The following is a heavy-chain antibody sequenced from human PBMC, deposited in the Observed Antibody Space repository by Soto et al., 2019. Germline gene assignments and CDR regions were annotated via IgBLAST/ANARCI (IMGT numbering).Heavy chain of an antibody. J-gene: IGHJ5*01. CDR2: IGGGNTDR. V-gene: IGHV3-23*01. CDR3: AKDAVSYNGKWDWFDS. Sequence: DVQLLESGGGLVQPGGSLTLSCAASRFIFSDYAMNWVRQAPGKGLEWVSSIGGGNTDRYYADSVKGRFIVSRDNSKNTRYLQMNSVRDDDTAVYYCAKDAVSYNGKWDWFDSWGQGTLVTVSS. CDR1: RFIFSDYA. D-gene: IGHD1-26*01.